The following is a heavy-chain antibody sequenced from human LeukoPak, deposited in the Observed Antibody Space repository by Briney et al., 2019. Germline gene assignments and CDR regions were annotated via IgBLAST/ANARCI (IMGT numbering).Heavy chain of an antibody. CDR2: ISGSGGST. V-gene: IGHV3-23*01. CDR3: AKDLYVDSAMVTDY. Sequence: GGSLRLSCAASGFTFSSYAMSWVRQAPGKGLEWVSAISGSGGSTYYADSVKGGFTISRDNSKNTLYLQMNSLRAEDTAVYYCAKDLYVDSAMVTDYWGQGTLVTVSS. CDR1: GFTFSSYA. J-gene: IGHJ4*02. D-gene: IGHD5-18*01.